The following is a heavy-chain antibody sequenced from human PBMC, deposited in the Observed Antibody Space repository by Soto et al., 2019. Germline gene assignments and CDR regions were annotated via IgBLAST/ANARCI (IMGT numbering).Heavy chain of an antibody. D-gene: IGHD4-17*01. V-gene: IGHV3-23*01. CDR1: GFTFSSYA. CDR2: ISGSGGST. J-gene: IGHJ6*02. Sequence: GSLRLSCAASGFTFSSYAMSWVRQAPGKGLEWVSAISGSGGSTYYADSVKGRFTISRDNSKNALYLQMNSLRAEDTAVYYCAKDPTVTLYYYYYGMDVWGQGTTVTVSS. CDR3: AKDPTVTLYYYYYGMDV.